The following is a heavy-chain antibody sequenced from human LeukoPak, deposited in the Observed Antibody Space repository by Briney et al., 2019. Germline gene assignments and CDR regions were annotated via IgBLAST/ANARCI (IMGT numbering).Heavy chain of an antibody. CDR3: ARDKVSSSSEPFDY. V-gene: IGHV3-7*01. J-gene: IGHJ4*02. CDR1: GFTRSSYE. Sequence: GGSLRLSCVASGFTRSSYEMNWVRQAPGKGLEWVASINQDGSEKYYLDSVKGRFTISRDNAKNSLYLQMNSLRAEDTAVYYCARDKVSSSSEPFDYWGQGTLVTVSS. CDR2: INQDGSEK. D-gene: IGHD6-6*01.